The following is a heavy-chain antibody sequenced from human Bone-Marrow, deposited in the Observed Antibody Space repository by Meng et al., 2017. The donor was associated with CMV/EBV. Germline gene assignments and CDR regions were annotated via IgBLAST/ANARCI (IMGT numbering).Heavy chain of an antibody. Sequence: FGFAFSSYYVHWVRQAPGQGPEWMGMVNPFDDTTTYAQKFQGRVTMTRDTSTSTVYMELSSLRSEDTAVYYCARDLGISVAGTPPDSWGQGTLVTVSS. CDR1: GFAFSSYY. V-gene: IGHV1-46*01. D-gene: IGHD6-19*01. CDR3: ARDLGISVAGTPPDS. CDR2: VNPFDDTT. J-gene: IGHJ5*02.